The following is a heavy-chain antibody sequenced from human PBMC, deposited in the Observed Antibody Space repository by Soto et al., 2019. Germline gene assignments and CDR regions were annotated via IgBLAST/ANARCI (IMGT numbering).Heavy chain of an antibody. J-gene: IGHJ4*02. Sequence: QVQLVQSGAEVVKPGASLTISCRASGYTVSSFYLHWVRQAPGQGLEWMGVTRPSDGSTNYAQKFQGRVTMTRATSTNTVYMDLSSLRSDDTAVYYCARGPALRYYDMSGYRGSFEYWGLGTLVTVSS. CDR1: GYTVSSFY. CDR2: TRPSDGST. D-gene: IGHD3-22*01. CDR3: ARGPALRYYDMSGYRGSFEY. V-gene: IGHV1-46*01.